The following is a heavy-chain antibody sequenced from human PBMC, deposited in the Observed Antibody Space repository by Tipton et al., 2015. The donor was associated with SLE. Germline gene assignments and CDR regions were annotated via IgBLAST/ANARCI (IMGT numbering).Heavy chain of an antibody. Sequence: SLRLSCAASGFTFSSYATHWVRQAPGKGLEWVAVISYDGSNKYYADSVKGRFTISRDNSKNTLYLQMNSLRAEDTAVYYCARSILYMVQVFVDYWGQGTLVTVSS. V-gene: IGHV3-30*04. CDR1: GFTFSSYA. CDR3: ARSILYMVQVFVDY. D-gene: IGHD3-10*01. J-gene: IGHJ4*02. CDR2: ISYDGSNK.